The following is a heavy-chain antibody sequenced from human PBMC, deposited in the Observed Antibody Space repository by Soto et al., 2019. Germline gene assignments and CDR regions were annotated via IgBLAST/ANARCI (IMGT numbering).Heavy chain of an antibody. D-gene: IGHD2-8*01. Sequence: PGGSLRLSCAASGFTFSSYGMHWVRQAPGKGLEWVAVISYDGSNKYYADSVKGRFTISRDNSKNTLYLQMNSLRAEDTAVYYCAKERPDIVLMVYAKRYFDYWGQGTLVTVSS. V-gene: IGHV3-30*18. CDR1: GFTFSSYG. CDR3: AKERPDIVLMVYAKRYFDY. CDR2: ISYDGSNK. J-gene: IGHJ4*02.